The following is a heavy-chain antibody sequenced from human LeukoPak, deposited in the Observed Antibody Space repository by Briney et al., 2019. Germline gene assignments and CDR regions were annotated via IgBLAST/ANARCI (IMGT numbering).Heavy chain of an antibody. CDR2: ISSNGGST. D-gene: IGHD3-9*01. CDR3: ARTDYDILTRHYYYMDV. J-gene: IGHJ6*03. Sequence: GGSLRLSCAASGFTFSSYAMHWVRQAPGKGVEYVSAISSNGGSTYHANSVKGRFTISRDNSKNTLYLQMGSLKAEDMAVYYCARTDYDILTRHYYYMDVWGKGTTVTVSS. CDR1: GFTFSSYA. V-gene: IGHV3-64*01.